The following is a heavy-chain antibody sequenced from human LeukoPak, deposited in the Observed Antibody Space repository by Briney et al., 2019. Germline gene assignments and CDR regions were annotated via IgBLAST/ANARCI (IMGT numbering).Heavy chain of an antibody. V-gene: IGHV4-59*04. D-gene: IGHD3/OR15-3a*01. J-gene: IGHJ4*02. CDR2: IYHSGST. CDR3: ARQTGSGLFILP. Sequence: SETLSLTCTVSGDSISNYYWSWIRQPPGKGLEWIGSIYHSGSTYYNLSLKSQVSISIDTSKNQFSLRLTSVTAADTAVYYCARQTGSGLFILPGGQGTLVTVSS. CDR1: GDSISNYY.